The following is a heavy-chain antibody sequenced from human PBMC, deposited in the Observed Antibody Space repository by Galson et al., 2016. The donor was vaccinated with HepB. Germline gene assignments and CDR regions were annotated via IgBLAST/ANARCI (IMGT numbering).Heavy chain of an antibody. J-gene: IGHJ4*02. V-gene: IGHV3-48*03. CDR3: AKVDSSGWYYFGH. CDR2: ISDSGI. Sequence: SLRLSCAASGCSFSYHVMNWVRQAPGKGLEWVSYISDSGIYYADSVRGRFTISRDNAKETLYLQMNSLRAEDTAVYNCAKVDSSGWYYFGHWGQGTLVTVSS. D-gene: IGHD6-19*01. CDR1: GCSFSYHV.